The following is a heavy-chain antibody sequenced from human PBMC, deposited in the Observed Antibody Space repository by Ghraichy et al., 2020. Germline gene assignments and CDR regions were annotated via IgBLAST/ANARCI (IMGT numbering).Heavy chain of an antibody. CDR1: GYSISSGYY. V-gene: IGHV4-38-2*02. J-gene: IGHJ6*02. CDR3: ARDWISGALGDYPDSYYYGMDV. CDR2: IYHSGST. D-gene: IGHD4-17*01. Sequence: ESLNISCAVSGYSISSGYYWGWIRQPPGKGLEWIGSIYHSGSTYYNPSLKSRVTISVDTSKNQFSLKLSSVTAADTAVYYCARDWISGALGDYPDSYYYGMDVWGQGTTVTVSS.